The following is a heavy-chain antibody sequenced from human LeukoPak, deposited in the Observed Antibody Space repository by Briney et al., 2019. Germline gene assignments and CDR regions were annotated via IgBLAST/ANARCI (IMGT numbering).Heavy chain of an antibody. CDR2: IYYSGRT. Sequence: SETLSLTCTGSGGSISSYYWSWIRQPPAKGREGIGYIYYSGRTNYNPSLKSRVTLSVDTYKNQFSLKVSFVNAADTAVYYCARLIDRRAGYNYVDYWGQGTLVTVSS. V-gene: IGHV4-59*08. D-gene: IGHD5-24*01. CDR1: GGSISSYY. CDR3: ARLIDRRAGYNYVDY. J-gene: IGHJ4*02.